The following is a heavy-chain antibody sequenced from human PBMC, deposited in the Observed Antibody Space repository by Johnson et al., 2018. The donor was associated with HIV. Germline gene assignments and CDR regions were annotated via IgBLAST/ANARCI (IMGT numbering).Heavy chain of an antibody. V-gene: IGHV3-30*03. J-gene: IGHJ3*02. Sequence: QVQLVESGGGLVQPGGSLRRSCPASGFTFSSYGMHWVRQAPGKGLEWVAVISYDGSNKYYADSVKGRFTISRDNSKNTLYLQMSSLRAEDTAVYYCARDMRPVRGWGGGSYRGVSDAFDIWGQGTMVTVSS. D-gene: IGHD1-26*01. CDR2: ISYDGSNK. CDR3: ARDMRPVRGWGGGSYRGVSDAFDI. CDR1: GFTFSSYG.